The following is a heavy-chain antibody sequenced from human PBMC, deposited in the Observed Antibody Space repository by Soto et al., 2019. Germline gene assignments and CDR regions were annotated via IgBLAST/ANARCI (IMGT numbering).Heavy chain of an antibody. D-gene: IGHD2-15*01. CDR2: IIPIVGTA. J-gene: IGHJ4*02. Sequence: QVQLVQSGAEVKKPGSSVKVSCKASGGTFSSYAISWVRQAPGQGLEWMGGIIPIVGTANYAQKFQGRVTITLVESVSTAFLELTSLSSAYTAVYYCARRYTVVTLRLWGQGTLVTVSS. CDR3: ARRYTVVTLRL. V-gene: IGHV1-69*01. CDR1: GGTFSSYA.